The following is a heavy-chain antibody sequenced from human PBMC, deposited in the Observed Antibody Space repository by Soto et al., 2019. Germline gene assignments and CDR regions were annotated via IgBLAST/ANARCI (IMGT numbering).Heavy chain of an antibody. J-gene: IGHJ4*02. CDR2: ISGSGGTT. CDR1: GFTFSSYA. Sequence: EVQLLESGGGLVQPGRSLRLSCAASGFTFSSYAMSWVRQAPGTGLEWVSAISGSGGTTYYADSVKGRFTISRDNSKNTLFLQMNSLRAEDTALYYCAKFFVETGGSGGWPWSFHYWGQGTLVTVSS. CDR3: AKFFVETGGSGGWPWSFHY. V-gene: IGHV3-23*01. D-gene: IGHD6-25*01.